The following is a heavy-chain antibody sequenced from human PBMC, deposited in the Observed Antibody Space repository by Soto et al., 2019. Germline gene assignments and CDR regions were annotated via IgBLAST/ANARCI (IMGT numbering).Heavy chain of an antibody. CDR3: ATAVYGADAFDI. Sequence: ASVKVSCKASGYTFTSYGISWVRQAPGQGLEWMGWISAYNGNTNYAQKLQGRVTMTTDTSTSTAYMELRSLRSDDTAVYYCATAVYGADAFDIWGQGTMVTVSS. CDR1: GYTFTSYG. J-gene: IGHJ3*02. CDR2: ISAYNGNT. D-gene: IGHD4-17*01. V-gene: IGHV1-18*01.